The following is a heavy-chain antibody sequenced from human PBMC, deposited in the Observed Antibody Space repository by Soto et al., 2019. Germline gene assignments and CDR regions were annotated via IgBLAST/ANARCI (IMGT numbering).Heavy chain of an antibody. J-gene: IGHJ4*02. D-gene: IGHD3-16*02. CDR3: ARYRGSGTLDY. Sequence: SETLSLTCTVSGGSIRSYYWSCIRQSPGKGLEWIGYIYYSGSTTYNPSLKSRVTISVDTSKNQFSLKLSSVTTADTAVYYCARYRGSGTLDYWGQGTLVTVSS. CDR1: GGSIRSYY. V-gene: IGHV4-59*01. CDR2: IYYSGST.